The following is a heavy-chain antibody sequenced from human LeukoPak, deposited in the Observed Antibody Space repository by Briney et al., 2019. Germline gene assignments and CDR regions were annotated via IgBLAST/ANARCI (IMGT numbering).Heavy chain of an antibody. CDR2: IYYSGTTNY. CDR1: GGSISTNY. V-gene: IGHV4-59*08. Sequence: SETLSLTCTVSGGSISTNYWSWIRQPPGKGLEWIGYIYYSGTTNYNYNPSLKSRVTISVDTSKSQFSLNLSSVTAADTAVYFCARSGCTSTSCYLGDYWGQGTPVTVSS. D-gene: IGHD2-2*01. J-gene: IGHJ4*02. CDR3: ARSGCTSTSCYLGDY.